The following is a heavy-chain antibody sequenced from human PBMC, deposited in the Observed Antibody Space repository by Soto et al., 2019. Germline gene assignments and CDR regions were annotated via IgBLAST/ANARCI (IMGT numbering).Heavy chain of an antibody. CDR3: ARVRRWLPEEMVDL. CDR1: GGSFRGYY. D-gene: IGHD5-12*01. CDR2: VNDSGNS. V-gene: IGHV4-34*01. J-gene: IGHJ5*02. Sequence: SETLSLTCVVSGGSFRGYYCSWMRQPPGKGLEWIGEVNDSGNSNYNPSLKRRVVISVDTPKNEFSLKMNTVTAADTGVYYCARVRRWLPEEMVDLWGQGALVTVSS.